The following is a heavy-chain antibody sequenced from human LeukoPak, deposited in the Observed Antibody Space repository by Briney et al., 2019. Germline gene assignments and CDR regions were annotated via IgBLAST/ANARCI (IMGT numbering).Heavy chain of an antibody. J-gene: IGHJ3*02. Sequence: SVKVSCKASGGTFVSFTISWVRQAPGQGLEWMGRIIPMLGMSNYTQKFQERVTITADKSTSTAYMELSGLRSEDTAVYYCARDLGYCAGASCSRWGYGFGIWGQGTKVIVSS. CDR1: GGTFVSFT. CDR2: IIPMLGMS. V-gene: IGHV1-69*04. D-gene: IGHD2-8*02. CDR3: ARDLGYCAGASCSRWGYGFGI.